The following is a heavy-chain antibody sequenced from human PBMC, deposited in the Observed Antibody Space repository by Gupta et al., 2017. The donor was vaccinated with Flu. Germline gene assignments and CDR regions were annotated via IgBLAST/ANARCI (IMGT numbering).Heavy chain of an antibody. CDR3: ASTSPMVRGVIGYFDY. V-gene: IGHV3-23*01. CDR1: GFTFSSYA. Sequence: EVQLLESGGGLVQPGGSLRLSCAASGFTFSSYAMSWVSQAPGKGLEWVSAISGSGGSTYYADSVKGRFTISRDNSKNTLYLQMNSLRAEDTAVYYCASTSPMVRGVIGYFDYWGQGTLVTVSS. CDR2: ISGSGGST. D-gene: IGHD3-10*01. J-gene: IGHJ4*02.